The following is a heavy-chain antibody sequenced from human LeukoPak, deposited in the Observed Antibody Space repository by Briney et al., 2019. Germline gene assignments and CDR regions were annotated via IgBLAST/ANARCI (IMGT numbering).Heavy chain of an antibody. Sequence: GGSLRLSCAASGFTFSNYAMSWVRQAPGKGLEWVSSMSGSGGSTYYADSVEGRFTISRDNSKNTLYLQMNNLRAEDTALYYCAKNQGQWLVPVDYWGQGTLVTVSS. CDR3: AKNQGQWLVPVDY. V-gene: IGHV3-23*01. J-gene: IGHJ4*02. CDR1: GFTFSNYA. CDR2: MSGSGGST. D-gene: IGHD6-19*01.